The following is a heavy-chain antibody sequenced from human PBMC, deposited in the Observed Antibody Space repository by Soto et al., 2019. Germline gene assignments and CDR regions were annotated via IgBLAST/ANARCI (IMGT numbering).Heavy chain of an antibody. Sequence: GGSLRPSCAASGFTLNNYFMSWVRQAPGKELEWVANIKQDGSEIYYVDSVKGRFTISRDNAKNSLYLQMSGLRAEDTAVYYCARNWREDYYGMDVWGQGTTVTVSS. J-gene: IGHJ6*02. V-gene: IGHV3-7*03. CDR2: IKQDGSEI. CDR1: GFTLNNYF. D-gene: IGHD1-26*01. CDR3: ARNWREDYYGMDV.